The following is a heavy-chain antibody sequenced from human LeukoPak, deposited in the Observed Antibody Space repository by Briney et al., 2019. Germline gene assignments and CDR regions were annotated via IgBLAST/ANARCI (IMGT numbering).Heavy chain of an antibody. CDR3: ARETSGSYFGWFDP. CDR1: GGSISSGGYY. J-gene: IGHJ5*02. V-gene: IGHV4-31*03. CDR2: MYYSGST. Sequence: SQTLPLTCTVSGGSISSGGYYWSWFRQHPGKGLEWLGYMYYSGSTYYNASLKSRVTISVDTSKNQFSLKLSSVTAADTAVYYCARETSGSYFGWFDPWGQGTLVTISS. D-gene: IGHD1-26*01.